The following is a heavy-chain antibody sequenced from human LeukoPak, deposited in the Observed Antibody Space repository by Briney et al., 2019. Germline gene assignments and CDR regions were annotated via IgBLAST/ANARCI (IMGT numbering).Heavy chain of an antibody. J-gene: IGHJ4*02. CDR1: GFTFSNYN. Sequence: GGSQRLSCATSGFTFSNYNMNWVRQAPGKGLEWVSSITSDNYIYYADSLKGRFTISRGNAMNSLYLQMDSLRVDDTAVYYCAKKGGYEKFDYWGQETLVAGSS. V-gene: IGHV3-21*06. CDR3: AKKGGYEKFDY. D-gene: IGHD3-22*01. CDR2: ITSDNYI.